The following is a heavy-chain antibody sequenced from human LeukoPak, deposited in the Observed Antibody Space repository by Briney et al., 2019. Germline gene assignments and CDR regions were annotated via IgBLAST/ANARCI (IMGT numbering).Heavy chain of an antibody. CDR3: ARGDLSSSPYYFDY. D-gene: IGHD6-6*01. CDR1: GYTFTRYY. V-gene: IGHV1-46*01. CDR2: INPSGGST. J-gene: IGHJ4*02. Sequence: ASVKVSCKASGYTFTRYYVHWVRQAPGQGLEWMGLINPSGGSTSHAQKFQGRVTMTRDTSTNTVYMELSSLKSEDTAVYYCARGDLSSSPYYFDYRGQGTPVTVSS.